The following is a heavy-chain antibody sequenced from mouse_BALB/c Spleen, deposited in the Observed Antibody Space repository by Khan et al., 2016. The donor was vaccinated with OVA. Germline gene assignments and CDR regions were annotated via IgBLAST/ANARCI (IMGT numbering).Heavy chain of an antibody. V-gene: IGHV3-2*02. CDR3: VRGRSY. CDR1: GYSITSDYA. J-gene: IGHJ3*01. Sequence: EVKLLESGPGLVKPSQSLSLTCTVTGYSITSDYAWNWIRQFPGNRLEWMGYINYSGSTSKKPSLKSRMSISRDTSKNQIFLQLNSVTTADTATYYCVRGRSYWGQGTLVTVSA. CDR2: INYSGST.